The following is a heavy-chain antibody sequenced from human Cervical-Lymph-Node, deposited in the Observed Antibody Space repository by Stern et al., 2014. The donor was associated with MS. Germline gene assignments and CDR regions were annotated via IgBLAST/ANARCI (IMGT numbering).Heavy chain of an antibody. Sequence: VQLVESGAEVKKPGASMKVSCKASGYTFINYYIHWVRQAPGQGLEWMGRINPNRGGTKYAQKFQGRVTLTRDTSVSTAYMEVSRLMSDDTAVYYCARRVTRNNFDSWGQGTLVTVSS. J-gene: IGHJ4*02. CDR2: INPNRGGT. D-gene: IGHD4-17*01. CDR1: GYTFINYY. V-gene: IGHV1-2*06. CDR3: ARRVTRNNFDS.